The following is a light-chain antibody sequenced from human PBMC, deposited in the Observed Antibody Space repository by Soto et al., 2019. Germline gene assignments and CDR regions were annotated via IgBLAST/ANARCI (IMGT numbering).Light chain of an antibody. CDR2: ENN. CDR3: QSYDSSLGGYV. CDR1: SSNIGAGYE. V-gene: IGLV1-40*01. J-gene: IGLJ1*01. Sequence: QSVLTQPPSVSEAPGQRVTISCTGSSSNIGAGYEAHWYQQVPGTAPKLLNYENNNRPSGVPDRVSGSNSGTSASLAITGLQAEDEAEYYCQSYDSSLGGYVYGTGTKLTVL.